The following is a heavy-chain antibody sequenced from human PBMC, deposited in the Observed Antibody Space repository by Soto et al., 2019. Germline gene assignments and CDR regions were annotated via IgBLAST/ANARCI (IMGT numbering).Heavy chain of an antibody. V-gene: IGHV3-30*18. CDR2: ISYDGSNK. CDR1: GFTFSSYG. Sequence: GGSLRLSCAASGFTFSSYGMHWVRQAPGKGLEWVAVISYDGSNKYYADSVKGRFTISRDNSKNTLYLQMNSLRAEDTAVYYCAKERLRPYDREALDYWGQGTLVNVSS. CDR3: AKERLRPYDREALDY. D-gene: IGHD3-22*01. J-gene: IGHJ4*02.